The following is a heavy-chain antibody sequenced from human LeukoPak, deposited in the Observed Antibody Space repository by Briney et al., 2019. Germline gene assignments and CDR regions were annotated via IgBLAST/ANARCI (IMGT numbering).Heavy chain of an antibody. CDR1: GFTFSGFW. Sequence: GGSLRLSCAASGFTFSGFWMHWVRQAPGKGLVWVSRIDGDGGSTTYADSVKGRSTISRDNARNTLHPQMISLRAEDTAVYYCARTMTGGFFDFWGQGTLVTVSS. CDR3: ARTMTGGFFDF. CDR2: IDGDGGST. V-gene: IGHV3-74*03. D-gene: IGHD3-16*01. J-gene: IGHJ4*02.